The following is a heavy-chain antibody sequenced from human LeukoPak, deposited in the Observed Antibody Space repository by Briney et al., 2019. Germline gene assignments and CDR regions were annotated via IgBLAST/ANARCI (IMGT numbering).Heavy chain of an antibody. Sequence: SVTVSLKSSACTFIIYAISWVGQAPAQGREWMGGGIPIFGTANYAQKFQGRVTITTDESTSTAYMELCSLRSEETAVYYCASRFDIWGQGTMVTVSS. CDR3: ASRFDI. J-gene: IGHJ3*02. CDR2: GIPIFGTA. CDR1: ACTFIIYA. V-gene: IGHV1-69*05.